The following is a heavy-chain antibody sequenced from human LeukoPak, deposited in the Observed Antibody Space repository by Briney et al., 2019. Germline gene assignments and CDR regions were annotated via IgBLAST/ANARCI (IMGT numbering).Heavy chain of an antibody. CDR1: GYTFPDYY. CDR3: ARVLSVGTPPNMIRGERADAFDI. Sequence: ASVKVSCRASGYTFPDYYIHWVRLAPGQGLEWMGRINPSIGGTNAAQKFQGRVTMTRDTSINTVYMELSRLRSDDTAVYYCARVLSVGTPPNMIRGERADAFDIRGQGTMVTVTS. D-gene: IGHD3-16*01. CDR2: INPSIGGT. V-gene: IGHV1-2*06. J-gene: IGHJ3*02.